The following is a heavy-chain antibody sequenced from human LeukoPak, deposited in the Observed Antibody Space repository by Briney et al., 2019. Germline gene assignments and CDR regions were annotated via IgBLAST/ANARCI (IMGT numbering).Heavy chain of an antibody. CDR1: GYTFTSYG. V-gene: IGHV1-2*06. D-gene: IGHD6-6*01. CDR2: INPNSGGT. J-gene: IGHJ4*02. CDR3: ARRIAARPEGSFDY. Sequence: ASVKVSCKASGYTFTSYGISWVRQAPGQGLEWMGRINPNSGGTNYAQKFQGRVTMTRDTSISTAYMELSRLRSDDTAVYYCARRIAARPEGSFDYWGQGTLVTVSS.